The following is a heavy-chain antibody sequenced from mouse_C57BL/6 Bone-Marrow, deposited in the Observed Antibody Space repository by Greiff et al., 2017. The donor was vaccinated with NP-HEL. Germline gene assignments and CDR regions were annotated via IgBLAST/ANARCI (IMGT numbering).Heavy chain of an antibody. CDR2: IHPNSGST. CDR1: GYTFTSYW. D-gene: IGHD1-1*01. Sequence: VQLQQPGAELVKPGASVKLSCKASGYTFTSYWMHWVKQRPGQGLEWIGMIHPNSGSTNYNEKFKSKATLTVDKSSSTAYMQLSSLTSEDSAVYYCARWTEIYYYGSSYGFAYWGQGTLVTVSA. J-gene: IGHJ3*01. V-gene: IGHV1-64*01. CDR3: ARWTEIYYYGSSYGFAY.